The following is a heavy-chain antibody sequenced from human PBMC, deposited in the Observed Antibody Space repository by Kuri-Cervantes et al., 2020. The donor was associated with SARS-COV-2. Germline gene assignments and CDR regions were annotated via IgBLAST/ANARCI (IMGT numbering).Heavy chain of an antibody. D-gene: IGHD5-18*01. CDR2: VHTSGST. Sequence: SETLSLTCTVSGGSISGYYWNWIRQPAGKGLEWIGRVHTSGSTNYNPSLKSRVTMSVDTSRNQLSLKLNSLAAADTAVYFCARGRIQLWVDSWGQGTLVTVSS. CDR3: ARGRIQLWVDS. CDR1: GGSISGYY. J-gene: IGHJ4*02. V-gene: IGHV4-4*07.